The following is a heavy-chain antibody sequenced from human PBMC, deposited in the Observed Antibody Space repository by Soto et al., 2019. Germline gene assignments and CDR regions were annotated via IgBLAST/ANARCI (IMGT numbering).Heavy chain of an antibody. CDR3: ARVIWSGHVTSDL. V-gene: IGHV3-48*02. J-gene: IGHJ5*02. CDR2: ISSSSSTI. CDR1: GFTFSSNS. Sequence: EVQVVESGGGLVQPGGSLRLSCAASGFTFSSNSMNWVRHAPGKGLEWISYISSSSSTIYADSVKGRFTISRDNAKNSLYLQMNSLRDEDTAVYYCARVIWSGHVTSDLWGQGTLVTVSS. D-gene: IGHD3-3*01.